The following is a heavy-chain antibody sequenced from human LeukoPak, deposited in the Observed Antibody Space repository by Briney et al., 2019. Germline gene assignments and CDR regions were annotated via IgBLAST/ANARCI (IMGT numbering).Heavy chain of an antibody. CDR1: GGSISSYY. D-gene: IGHD3-9*01. V-gene: IGHV4-59*01. J-gene: IGHJ3*02. CDR2: IYYSGST. CDR3: ARGQQYYDILTGSHAFDI. Sequence: SETLSLTCTVSGGSISSYYWSWLRQPPGKGLEWIGYIYYSGSTNYNPSLKSRVTISVDTSKNQFSLKLSSVTAADTAVYYCARGQQYYDILTGSHAFDIWGQGTMVTVSS.